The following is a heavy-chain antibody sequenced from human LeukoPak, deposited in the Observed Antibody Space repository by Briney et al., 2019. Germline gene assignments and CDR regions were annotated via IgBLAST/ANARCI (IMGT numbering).Heavy chain of an antibody. CDR3: AQSSSWYLAFDI. V-gene: IGHV4-39*07. CDR1: GGSISSINYY. Sequence: SETLSLTCTVSGGSISSINYYWGWIRQPPGKGLEWIASVYYSGTTDYNPSLKSRVAMSVDTSKNQFSLKLSSVTAADTAVYYCAQSSSWYLAFDIWGQGTMVTVSS. J-gene: IGHJ3*02. CDR2: VYYSGTT. D-gene: IGHD6-13*01.